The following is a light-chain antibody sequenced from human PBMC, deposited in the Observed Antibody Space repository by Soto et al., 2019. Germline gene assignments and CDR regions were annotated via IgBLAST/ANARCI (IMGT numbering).Light chain of an antibody. CDR3: SSYTSSSTYV. CDR1: SIDVGGYNY. CDR2: EVS. Sequence: XSVLTQPYSVSGSPGQSITISCTGTSIDVGGYNYVSWYQQHPGKAPKLMIYEVSNRPSGVSNRFSGSKSGNTASLTISGLQAEDEADYYCSSYTSSSTYVFGTGTKVTV. V-gene: IGLV2-14*01. J-gene: IGLJ1*01.